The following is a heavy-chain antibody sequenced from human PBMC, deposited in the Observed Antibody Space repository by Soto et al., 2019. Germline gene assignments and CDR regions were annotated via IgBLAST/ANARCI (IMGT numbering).Heavy chain of an antibody. V-gene: IGHV3-33*01. Sequence: PGGSVRLSCAASGFTFSSHGMHWVLQAPGKGLEWVAVIWYDGSNKYYADSVKGRFTISRDNSKNTLYLQMNSLRAEDTAVYYCAREATGYYYYGMDVWGQGTTVTVYS. CDR1: GFTFSSHG. CDR3: AREATGYYYYGMDV. CDR2: IWYDGSNK. J-gene: IGHJ6*02.